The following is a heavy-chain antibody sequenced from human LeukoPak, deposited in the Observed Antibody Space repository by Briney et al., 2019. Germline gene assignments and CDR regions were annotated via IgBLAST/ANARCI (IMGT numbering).Heavy chain of an antibody. D-gene: IGHD4-11*01. CDR2: IYTSGST. V-gene: IGHV4-4*09. J-gene: IGHJ6*03. CDR1: GGSISSYY. CDR3: ARHIKTTDYSDYVGYRDYYYMDV. Sequence: SETLSLTCTVSGGSISSYYWSWIRQPPGKGLEWIGYIYTSGSTNYNPSLKSRVTISVDTSKNQFSLKLSSVTAADTAVYYCARHIKTTDYSDYVGYRDYYYMDVWGKGTTVTVSS.